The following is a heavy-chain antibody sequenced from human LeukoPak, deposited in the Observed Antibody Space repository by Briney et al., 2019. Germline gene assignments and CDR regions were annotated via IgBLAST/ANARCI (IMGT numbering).Heavy chain of an antibody. CDR2: ISYDGSNK. J-gene: IGHJ4*02. CDR3: ARDLSGWYGGGDY. Sequence: PGRSLRLSCAASGFTFSSYAMHWVRQAPGKGLEWVAVISYDGSNKYYADSVKGRFTISRDNSKNTLYLQMNSLRAEDTAVYYCARDLSGWYGGGDYWGQGTLVTVSS. D-gene: IGHD6-19*01. V-gene: IGHV3-30*04. CDR1: GFTFSSYA.